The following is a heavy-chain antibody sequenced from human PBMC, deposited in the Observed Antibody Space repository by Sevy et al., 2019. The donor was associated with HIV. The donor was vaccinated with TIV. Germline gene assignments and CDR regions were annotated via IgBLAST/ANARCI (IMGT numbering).Heavy chain of an antibody. D-gene: IGHD3-22*01. Sequence: GGSLRLSCAASGFTFSSYAMHWVRQAPGKGLEWVAVISYDGSNKYYADSVKGRFTISRDNSKNTLYLRMNSLRAEDTAVYYCARDYYDSSGYVYWGQGTLLTVSS. J-gene: IGHJ4*02. CDR1: GFTFSSYA. CDR2: ISYDGSNK. CDR3: ARDYYDSSGYVY. V-gene: IGHV3-30-3*01.